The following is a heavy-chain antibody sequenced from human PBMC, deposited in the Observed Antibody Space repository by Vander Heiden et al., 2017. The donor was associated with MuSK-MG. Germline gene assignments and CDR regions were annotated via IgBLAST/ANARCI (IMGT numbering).Heavy chain of an antibody. D-gene: IGHD2-21*02. J-gene: IGHJ4*02. CDR3: ARGSGDSFDD. Sequence: QVQLVESGGGVVQPGRSLRLSCAASGFTFSSYAMHWVRQAPGKGLEWVAVISYDGRKKDDADSVKGRFTISRDNSKNTLYLKMTSLRAEDTAVYDGARGSGDSFDDWGQGTMVTVYS. V-gene: IGHV3-30*01. CDR2: ISYDGRKK. CDR1: GFTFSSYA.